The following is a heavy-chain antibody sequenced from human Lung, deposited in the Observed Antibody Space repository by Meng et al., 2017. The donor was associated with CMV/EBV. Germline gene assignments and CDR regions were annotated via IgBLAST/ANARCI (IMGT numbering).Heavy chain of an antibody. CDR1: GGSVSSGSFY. J-gene: IGHJ3*02. Sequence: SXTLSLXCTVSGGSVSSGSFYWSWIRQPPGEGLEWIGFVYYSGSTNYNPALKSRVTMSIDTSKNQFSLKLSSVTAADTAMYYCARVPQNIAAAGISAFDIWXQWTMVTVSS. V-gene: IGHV4-61*01. CDR3: ARVPQNIAAAGISAFDI. CDR2: VYYSGST. D-gene: IGHD6-13*01.